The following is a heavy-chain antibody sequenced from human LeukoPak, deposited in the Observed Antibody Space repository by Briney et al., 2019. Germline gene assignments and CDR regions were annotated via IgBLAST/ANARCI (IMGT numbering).Heavy chain of an antibody. Sequence: PSETLSLTCTVSGGSISSGSYDWSWIRQPAGKGLEWIGRIYTSGSTNYNPALKSRFTISVDTSKNQFSLKLSSVTAADTAVYYCASGYCSSTSCHPPYYGMDVWGQGTTVTVSS. CDR2: IYTSGST. CDR1: GGSISSGSYD. D-gene: IGHD2-2*01. V-gene: IGHV4-61*02. CDR3: ASGYCSSTSCHPPYYGMDV. J-gene: IGHJ6*02.